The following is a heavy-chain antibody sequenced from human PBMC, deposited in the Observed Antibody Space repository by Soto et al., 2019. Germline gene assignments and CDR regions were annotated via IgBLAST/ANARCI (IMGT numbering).Heavy chain of an antibody. CDR1: GGCISSGDYY. Sequence: SRTCTVSGGCISSGDYYWGCIRQPPGKGLEWIGYIYYSGSTYYNPSLKSRVTISVDTSKNQFSLKLSSVTAADTAVYYCARDQQGLRYFDYWGQGTLVTVST. CDR3: ARDQQGLRYFDY. D-gene: IGHD4-17*01. J-gene: IGHJ4*02. V-gene: IGHV4-30-4*01. CDR2: IYYSGST.